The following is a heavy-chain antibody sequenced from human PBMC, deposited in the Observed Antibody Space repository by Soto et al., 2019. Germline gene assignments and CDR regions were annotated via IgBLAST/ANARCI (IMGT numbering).Heavy chain of an antibody. D-gene: IGHD3-3*01. Sequence: GGSLRLSCAVSGFSFGTYWMSWVRQAPGKGLEWLASIKQDGSERYYLDSVKGRFTISRDNAKDSLSLQMNSLRGEDTAYYYCARDVGPITIFGEALSGYFDFWGQGTLVTVSS. CDR2: IKQDGSER. CDR3: ARDVGPITIFGEALSGYFDF. J-gene: IGHJ4*02. V-gene: IGHV3-7*03. CDR1: GFSFGTYW.